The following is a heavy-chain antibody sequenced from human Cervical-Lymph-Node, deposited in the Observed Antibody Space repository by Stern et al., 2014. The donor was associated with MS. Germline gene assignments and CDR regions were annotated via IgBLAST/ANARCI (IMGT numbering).Heavy chain of an antibody. D-gene: IGHD7-27*01. J-gene: IGHJ3*02. CDR1: GFTFSDYY. CDR3: ARGFNWGSAFDI. CDR2: ISLSGSTI. V-gene: IGHV3-11*01. Sequence: VHLVESGGGLVKPGGSLRLSCTASGFTFSDYYMHWIRQAPGKGLEWLSYISLSGSTIEYADSVKGRFTISRDNAKNSLYLQMNSLRAEDTAVYFCARGFNWGSAFDIWGQGTMVTVSS.